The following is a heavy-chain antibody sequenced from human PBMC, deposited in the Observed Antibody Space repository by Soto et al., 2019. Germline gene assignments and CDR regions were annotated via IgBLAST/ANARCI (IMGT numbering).Heavy chain of an antibody. D-gene: IGHD2-2*02. CDR2: IHGDGDHS. Sequence: EVQLLDSGGGLVQPGGSLRLSCAASGFMFSCCAMSWVRQAPGKGLEWVSTIHGDGDHSHYTDSVEGRFTISRDNSRNTLFLQMDSLRADDTSSYYCAKNRGAGDYTNWSFAVWGRGTLVAVSS. CDR3: AKNRGAGDYTNWSFAV. J-gene: IGHJ2*01. V-gene: IGHV3-23*01. CDR1: GFMFSCCA.